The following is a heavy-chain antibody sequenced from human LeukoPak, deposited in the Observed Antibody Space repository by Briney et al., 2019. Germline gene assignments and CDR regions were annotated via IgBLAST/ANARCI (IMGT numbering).Heavy chain of an antibody. CDR2: INWNGGST. D-gene: IGHD2-2*01. V-gene: IGHV3-20*04. J-gene: IGHJ4*02. CDR3: ARSSHCSSTSCYSFVGYSYANFDY. Sequence: GGSLRLSCAASGFTFDDYGMSWVRQAPGKGLEWVSGINWNGGSTGYADSVKGRFTISRDYARNSLYLQTNSLRAEDTALYYCARSSHCSSTSCYSFVGYSYANFDYWGQGTLVTVSS. CDR1: GFTFDDYG.